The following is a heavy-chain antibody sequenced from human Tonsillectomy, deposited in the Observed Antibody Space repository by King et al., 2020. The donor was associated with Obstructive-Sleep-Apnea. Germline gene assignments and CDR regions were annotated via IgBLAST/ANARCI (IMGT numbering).Heavy chain of an antibody. D-gene: IGHD6-19*01. CDR2: INWNSGSI. CDR3: AKDMSSGWYRGCDY. J-gene: IGHJ4*02. V-gene: IGHV3-9*01. CDR1: GFTFDDYA. Sequence: VQLVESGGGLVQPGRSLRLSCAASGFTFDDYAMHWVRQAPGKGLEWVSGINWNSGSIGYADSVKGRFTISRDNAKNSLYLQMNSLRAVDTALYYCAKDMSSGWYRGCDYWGQGTLVTVSS.